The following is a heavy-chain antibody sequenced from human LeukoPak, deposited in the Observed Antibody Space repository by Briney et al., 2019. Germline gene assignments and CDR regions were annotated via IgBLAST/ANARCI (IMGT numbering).Heavy chain of an antibody. D-gene: IGHD4-17*01. Sequence: SETLSLTCTVSGGSISSGGYYWSWIRQHPGKGLEWIGYIYYSGSTYYNPSLKSRVTISVDTSKNQFSLKLSSVTAADTAVYYCARVRDDYGDYGATAHWYFDLWGRGTLVTVSS. CDR2: IYYSGST. J-gene: IGHJ2*01. V-gene: IGHV4-31*03. CDR3: ARVRDDYGDYGATAHWYFDL. CDR1: GGSISSGGYY.